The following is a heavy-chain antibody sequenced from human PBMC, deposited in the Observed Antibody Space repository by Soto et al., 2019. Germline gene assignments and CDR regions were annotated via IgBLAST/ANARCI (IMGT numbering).Heavy chain of an antibody. J-gene: IGHJ4*02. V-gene: IGHV3-30*18. Sequence: SLRLSCVASGFTFSTSGMHWVRQAPGQGLEWVAVVSYDERNIYYADSVKGRFSVSRDNSKNTLFLHMNSLRAEDTAVYFCAKLVDKSLDDYWGQGALVTVSS. CDR2: VSYDERNI. CDR3: AKLVDKSLDDY. CDR1: GFTFSTSG. D-gene: IGHD3-16*01.